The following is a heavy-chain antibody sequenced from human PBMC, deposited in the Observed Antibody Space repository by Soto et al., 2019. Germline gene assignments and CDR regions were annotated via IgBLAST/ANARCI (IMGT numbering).Heavy chain of an antibody. J-gene: IGHJ4*02. V-gene: IGHV4-39*01. CDR1: GDSISSSNYF. Sequence: PSETLSLTCTVSGDSISSSNYFWGWIRQPPGKGLERIGTIFYSGSTYYNTSLKSRVTISVDTSKNYFSLKLIFLTAADTALYYCARRYGWLYFDYWGQGTPVTVS. CDR2: IFYSGST. D-gene: IGHD3-10*01. CDR3: ARRYGWLYFDY.